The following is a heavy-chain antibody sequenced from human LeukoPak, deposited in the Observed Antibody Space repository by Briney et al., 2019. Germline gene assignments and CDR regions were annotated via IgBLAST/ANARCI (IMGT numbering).Heavy chain of an antibody. CDR3: ARDMSPKCSGGSCYLDY. Sequence: SETLSLTCAVYGGSFSGYYWSWIRQPPGKGLEWIGEINHSGSTNYNPSLKSRVTISVDTSKNQFSLKLSSVTAADTAVYYCARDMSPKCSGGSCYLDYWGQGTLVTVS. D-gene: IGHD2-15*01. V-gene: IGHV4-34*01. CDR1: GGSFSGYY. J-gene: IGHJ4*02. CDR2: INHSGST.